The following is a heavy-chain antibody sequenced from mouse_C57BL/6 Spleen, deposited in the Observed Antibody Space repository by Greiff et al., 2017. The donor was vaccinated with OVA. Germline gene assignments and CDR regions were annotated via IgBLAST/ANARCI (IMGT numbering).Heavy chain of an antibody. CDR2: IYPGDGDT. CDR1: GYAFSSSW. J-gene: IGHJ2*01. V-gene: IGHV1-82*01. CDR3: AKSGYYFDY. Sequence: VQLQESGPELVKPGASVKISCKASGYAFSSSWMNWVKQRPGKGLEWIGRIYPGDGDTNYNGKFKGKATLTADKSSSTAYMQLSSLTSEDSAVYFCAKSGYYFDYWGQGTTLTVSS.